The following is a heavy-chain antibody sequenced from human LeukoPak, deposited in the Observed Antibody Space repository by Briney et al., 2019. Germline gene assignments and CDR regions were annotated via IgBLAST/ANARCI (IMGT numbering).Heavy chain of an antibody. V-gene: IGHV3-11*01. CDR1: GFSFSNAW. CDR3: ARGTGIAVAGVLDY. J-gene: IGHJ4*02. Sequence: PGGSLRLSCAGSGFSFSNAWMSWVRQAPGKGLKWVSYISSSGSTIYYADSVKGRFTISRDNAKNSLYLQMNSLRAEDTAVYYCARGTGIAVAGVLDYWGQGTLVTVSS. CDR2: ISSSGSTI. D-gene: IGHD6-19*01.